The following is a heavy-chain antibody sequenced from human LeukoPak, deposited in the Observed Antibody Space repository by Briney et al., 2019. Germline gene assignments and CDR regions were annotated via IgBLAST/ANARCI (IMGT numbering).Heavy chain of an antibody. CDR2: IYTSGST. J-gene: IGHJ6*03. CDR1: GGSISSYY. Sequence: SETLSFTCTVSGGSISSYYWSWIRQPAGKGLEWIGRIYTSGSTNYNPSLKSRVTMSVDTSKNQFSLKLSSVTAADTAVYYCARDLTRRTYYYMDVWGKGTTVTVSS. CDR3: ARDLTRRTYYYMDV. V-gene: IGHV4-4*07. D-gene: IGHD3-9*01.